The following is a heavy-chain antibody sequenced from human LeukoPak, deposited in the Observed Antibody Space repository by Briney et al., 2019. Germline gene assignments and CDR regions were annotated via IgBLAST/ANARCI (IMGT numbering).Heavy chain of an antibody. CDR2: IRNKAYGETT. D-gene: IGHD6-19*01. J-gene: IGHJ5*02. V-gene: IGHV3-49*03. CDR3: SRDRDSRGWYDSTWFDP. CDR1: GFTFGDYA. Sequence: GGSLRLSCTASGFTFGDYAMSWFRQAPGKGLEWVGFIRNKAYGETTEYAASVKGRFIISRDDSKSIAYLQMNSLKAEDTAVYYCSRDRDSRGWYDSTWFDPWGQGTLVTVSS.